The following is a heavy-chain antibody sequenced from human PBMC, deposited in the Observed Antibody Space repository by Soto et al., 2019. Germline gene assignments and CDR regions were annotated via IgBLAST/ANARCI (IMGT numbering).Heavy chain of an antibody. J-gene: IGHJ4*02. D-gene: IGHD1-26*01. V-gene: IGHV4-61*01. CDR2: IYYTGST. Sequence: ETLSLTCTVSGGSVNSGSYYWSWIRQPPGKGLEWIGYIYYTGSTNYNPSLKSRVTISVDTSKNQLSLKLNSVTAADTAVFYCASGGTGSYYEFDFWGPGTLVTVSS. CDR3: ASGGTGSYYEFDF. CDR1: GGSVNSGSYY.